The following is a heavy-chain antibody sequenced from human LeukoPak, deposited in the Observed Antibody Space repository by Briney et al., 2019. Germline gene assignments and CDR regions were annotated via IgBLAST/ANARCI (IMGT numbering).Heavy chain of an antibody. V-gene: IGHV3-9*01. CDR2: ISWNSGSI. CDR3: AKDGSIAAQTYYGMDV. CDR1: GFTFDDYA. J-gene: IGHJ6*02. D-gene: IGHD6-6*01. Sequence: GGSLRLSCAASGFTFDDYAMHWVRQAPGKGLEWVPGISWNSGSIGYADSVKGRFTISRDNAKNSLYLQMNSLRAEDTALYYCAKDGSIAAQTYYGMDVWGQGTTVTVSS.